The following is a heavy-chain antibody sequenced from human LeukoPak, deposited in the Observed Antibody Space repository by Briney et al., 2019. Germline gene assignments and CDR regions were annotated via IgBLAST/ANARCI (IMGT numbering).Heavy chain of an antibody. J-gene: IGHJ4*02. CDR2: IKYDGSAT. CDR1: GFTFSNYW. CDR3: VSGSLQSGYNSDS. V-gene: IGHV3-74*01. D-gene: IGHD3-3*01. Sequence: GGSLRLSCAASGFTFSNYWMHWIRQVPGKGLVWVSHIKYDGSATNYTESVKGRFTISRDNAKNTLYLQINSLRTEDTAVYYCVSGSLQSGYNSDSWGQGALVTVSS.